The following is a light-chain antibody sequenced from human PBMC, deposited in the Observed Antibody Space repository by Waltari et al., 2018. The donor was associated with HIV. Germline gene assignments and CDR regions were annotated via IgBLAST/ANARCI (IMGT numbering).Light chain of an antibody. CDR3: CSYAGSSTFAV. Sequence: QSALTQPASVSGSPGQSITISCTGTSSDVCGYNYVSWYQQHPGNAPKRMIYDVTKRPSGVSNRFSGSKSGNTASLTISGLQAEDEADYYCCSYAGSSTFAVFGGGTKLTVL. J-gene: IGLJ2*01. CDR2: DVT. V-gene: IGLV2-23*02. CDR1: SSDVCGYNY.